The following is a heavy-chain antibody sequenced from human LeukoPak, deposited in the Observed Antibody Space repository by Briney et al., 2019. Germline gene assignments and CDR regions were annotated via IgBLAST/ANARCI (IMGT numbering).Heavy chain of an antibody. V-gene: IGHV2-70*11. D-gene: IGHD4-17*01. Sequence: QSGPTLVNPTQTLTLTCTLSGFSINTRGMCVSWIRQPPGKALEWLARIDWDDDKYYSISLKTRLTISKDTSKNQVVLTMTNMDPVDTATYYCARIPTTREAFDIWGQGTMVTVSS. CDR1: GFSINTRGMC. J-gene: IGHJ3*02. CDR2: IDWDDDK. CDR3: ARIPTTREAFDI.